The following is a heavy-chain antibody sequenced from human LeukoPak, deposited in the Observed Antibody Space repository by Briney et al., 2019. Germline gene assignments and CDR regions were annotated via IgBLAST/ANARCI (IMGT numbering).Heavy chain of an antibody. Sequence: ASVKVSCKASGYTFTGYYMHWVRQAPGQGLEWMGWINPNSGGTNYAQKFQGRVTMTRDTSISTAYMELSRLRSDDTAVYYCARWGYCSGGSCHHYYYGMDVWGQGTTVTASS. J-gene: IGHJ6*02. D-gene: IGHD2-15*01. CDR3: ARWGYCSGGSCHHYYYGMDV. CDR2: INPNSGGT. CDR1: GYTFTGYY. V-gene: IGHV1-2*02.